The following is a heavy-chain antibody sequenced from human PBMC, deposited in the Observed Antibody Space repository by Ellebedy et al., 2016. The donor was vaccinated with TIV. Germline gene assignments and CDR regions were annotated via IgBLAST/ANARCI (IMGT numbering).Heavy chain of an antibody. CDR2: IIPIFGTA. D-gene: IGHD5-18*01. V-gene: IGHV1-69*13. CDR1: GYTFTSYY. J-gene: IGHJ4*02. CDR3: AGPDTAMVTYQFDY. Sequence: ASVKVSCKASGYTFTSYYMHWVRQAPGQGLEWMGGIIPIFGTANYAQKFQGRVTITADESTSTAYMELSSLRSEDTAVYYCAGPDTAMVTYQFDYWGQGTLVTVSS.